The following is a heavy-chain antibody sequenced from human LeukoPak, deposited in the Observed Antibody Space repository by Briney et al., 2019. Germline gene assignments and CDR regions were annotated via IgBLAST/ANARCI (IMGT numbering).Heavy chain of an antibody. Sequence: SGTLSLTCTVSGVSISSSNSYWGWIRQPPGEGLEWIVSIYYSGNTYYNASLKSQVSISIDTSKNQFSLRLTSVTAADTAVYYCARQTGSGLFILPGGQGTLVTVSS. CDR3: ARQTGSGLFILP. CDR1: GVSISSSNSY. V-gene: IGHV4-39*01. CDR2: IYYSGNT. J-gene: IGHJ4*02. D-gene: IGHD3/OR15-3a*01.